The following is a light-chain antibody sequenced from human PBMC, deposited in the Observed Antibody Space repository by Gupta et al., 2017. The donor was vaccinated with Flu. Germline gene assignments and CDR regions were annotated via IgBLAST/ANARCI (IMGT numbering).Light chain of an antibody. J-gene: IGKJ2*04. CDR2: AAS. CDR3: QQSDSTPSS. CDR1: QSISSY. Sequence: DIQMTQSPSSLSASVGDRVTITFRASQSISSYLNWYQQKPGKAPKLLIYAASSWQSGVPSRFSGSGAGTDFTLTISSRQPEDVATYYCQQSDSTPSSFGQGTKLEIK. V-gene: IGKV1-39*01.